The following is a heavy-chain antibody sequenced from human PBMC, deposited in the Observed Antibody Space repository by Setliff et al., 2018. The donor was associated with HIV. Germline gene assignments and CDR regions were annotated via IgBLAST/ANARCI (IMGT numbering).Heavy chain of an antibody. D-gene: IGHD2-2*01. CDR3: ARDQRLQGVQPPYWYFDL. CDR1: GGSSSNYS. CDR2: INHGGST. Sequence: SETLSLTCAVFGGSSSNYSWTWFRQPPGTGLEWIGEINHGGSTNYNSSFKSRVTISVDTPKNLLSLELRSLTAADTAVYYCARDQRLQGVQPPYWYFDLWGRGTLGTVS. J-gene: IGHJ2*01. V-gene: IGHV4-34*01.